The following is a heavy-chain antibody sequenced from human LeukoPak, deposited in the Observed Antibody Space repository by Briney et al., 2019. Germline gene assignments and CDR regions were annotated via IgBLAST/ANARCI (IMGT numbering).Heavy chain of an antibody. D-gene: IGHD2-2*02. V-gene: IGHV5-51*01. CDR1: GYSFTSYW. J-gene: IGHJ4*02. Sequence: GESLKISCKGSGYSFTSYWIGWVRQMPGKGLDWMGIIYPGDSDTRYSPSFQGQVTISADKSISTAYLQWSSLKASDTAMYYCARHMGFVVVPAAIDYWGQGTLVTVSS. CDR2: IYPGDSDT. CDR3: ARHMGFVVVPAAIDY.